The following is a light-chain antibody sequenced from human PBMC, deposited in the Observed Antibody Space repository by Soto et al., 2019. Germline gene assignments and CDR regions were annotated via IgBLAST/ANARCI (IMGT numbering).Light chain of an antibody. CDR2: YAS. V-gene: IGKV3-11*01. CDR1: QSVDKY. CDR3: PQRTNWPLT. J-gene: IGKJ4*01. Sequence: EIVLTQSPATLSFSPGERATLSCRASQSVDKYLFCYQQQPGPDPRLLLYYASSRATGIPARFNGSGSGTDFSLTITSLEPEDFAVYYCPQRTNWPLTFGGGTKLEIK.